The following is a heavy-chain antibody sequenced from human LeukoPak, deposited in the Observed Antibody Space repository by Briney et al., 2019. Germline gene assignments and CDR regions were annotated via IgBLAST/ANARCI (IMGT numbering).Heavy chain of an antibody. V-gene: IGHV4-34*01. D-gene: IGHD3-10*01. CDR1: GGSFSGYY. CDR3: ARGRKTMVRGVISSSSLYYYSYYMDV. CDR2: INHSGST. Sequence: SETLSLTCAVYGGSFSGYYWSWIRQPPGKGLEWIGEINHSGSTNYNPSLKSRVTISVDTSKNQLSLKLSSVTAADTAVYYCARGRKTMVRGVISSSSLYYYSYYMDVWGEGTTVTVSS. J-gene: IGHJ6*03.